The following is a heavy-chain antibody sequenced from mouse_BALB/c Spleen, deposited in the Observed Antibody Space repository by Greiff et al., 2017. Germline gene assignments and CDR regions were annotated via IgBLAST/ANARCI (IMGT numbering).Heavy chain of an antibody. Sequence: QVQLKQSGPGLVAPSQSLSITCTVSGFSLTSYGVHWVRQPPGKGLEWLGVIWAGGSTNYNSALMSRLSISKDNSKSQVFLKMNSLQTDDTAMYYCARDYDGFAYWGQGTLVTVSA. CDR1: GFSLTSYG. D-gene: IGHD2-12*01. V-gene: IGHV2-9*02. CDR2: IWAGGST. J-gene: IGHJ3*01. CDR3: ARDYDGFAY.